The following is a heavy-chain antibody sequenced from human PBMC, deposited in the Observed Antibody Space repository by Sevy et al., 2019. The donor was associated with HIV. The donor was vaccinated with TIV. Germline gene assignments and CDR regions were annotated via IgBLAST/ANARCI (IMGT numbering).Heavy chain of an antibody. CDR2: MNPNSGNT. V-gene: IGHV1-8*01. CDR1: GYTFTNYD. Sequence: ASVKVSCKASGYTFTNYDINWVRQATGQGLEWMGWMNPNSGNTGYVQKFQGRVTMTRNTSISTAYMELSSLRSEDTAVYYCARGTVLLGIVVVPAARGWFDPWGQGTLVTVSS. CDR3: ARGTVLLGIVVVPAARGWFDP. D-gene: IGHD2-2*03. J-gene: IGHJ5*02.